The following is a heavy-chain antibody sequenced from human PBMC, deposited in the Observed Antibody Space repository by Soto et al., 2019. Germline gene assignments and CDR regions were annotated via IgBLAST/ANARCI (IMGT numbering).Heavy chain of an antibody. V-gene: IGHV4-59*11. J-gene: IGHJ4*02. D-gene: IGHD3-16*01. CDR1: GGSMSSHY. CDR2: ISYSGSA. CDR3: ARADPDASVGY. Sequence: SETLSLTCTVSGGSMSSHYWTWLRQPPGKGLEWIGYISYSGSAYYNPSLKSRVTISADTSRNQFSLKLSSVIAADTAVYYCARADPDASVGYWGQGTLVTVSS.